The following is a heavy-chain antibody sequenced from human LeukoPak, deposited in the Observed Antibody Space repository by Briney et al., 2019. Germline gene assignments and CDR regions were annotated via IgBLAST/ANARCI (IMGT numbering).Heavy chain of an antibody. V-gene: IGHV3-23*01. Sequence: AGGSLRLSCAASGFTFSSYAMSWVRQAPGKGLEWVSAISGRSGTTYYADSVKGRFTISRDNARDSLYLEMNSLTVEDTAVYFCSRDLGTGRPHDFWGQGTLVTVSS. CDR1: GFTFSSYA. CDR2: ISGRSGTT. J-gene: IGHJ4*02. D-gene: IGHD3/OR15-3a*01. CDR3: SRDLGTGRPHDF.